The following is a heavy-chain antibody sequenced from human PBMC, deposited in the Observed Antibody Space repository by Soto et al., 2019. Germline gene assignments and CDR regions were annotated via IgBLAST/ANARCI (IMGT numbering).Heavy chain of an antibody. V-gene: IGHV4-59*01. CDR2: IYYSGST. Sequence: QVQLQESGPGLVKPSETLSLTCSVSGGSISGYYWSWIRQPPGKGLEWIGHIYYSGSTNYHPSLKSRVTISVDTSKNQFSLKLSSVTAADTAVYYCARNHEPAYGMDVWGQGTTVTVSS. CDR3: ARNHEPAYGMDV. CDR1: GGSISGYY. J-gene: IGHJ6*02.